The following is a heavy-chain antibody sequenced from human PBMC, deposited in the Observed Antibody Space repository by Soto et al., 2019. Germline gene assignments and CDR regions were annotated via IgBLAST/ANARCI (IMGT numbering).Heavy chain of an antibody. CDR2: IFYSENT. CDR3: ARGLPHYYYDSSGYSDY. CDR1: GDSVTSGSHY. Sequence: SETLSLTCTVSGDSVTSGSHYWSWIRQPPGKGLEYIGYIFYSENTSYHPSLKSRVTISVDTSKNQFSLKLSSVTAADTAVYYCARGLPHYYYDSSGYSDYWGQGTLVTVSS. D-gene: IGHD3-22*01. J-gene: IGHJ4*02. V-gene: IGHV4-61*01.